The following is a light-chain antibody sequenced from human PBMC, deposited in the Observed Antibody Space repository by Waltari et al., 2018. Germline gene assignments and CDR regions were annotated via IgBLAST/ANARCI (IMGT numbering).Light chain of an antibody. CDR3: QKYESLPAT. J-gene: IGKJ1*01. CDR2: HAS. Sequence: ERATLSCRARQSVSKYLAWYQQKPGQAPRLLIYHASSRATGIPVRFSGSGFGTDFSLTISRLEPEDFAVYYCQKYESLPATFGQGTKVEIK. V-gene: IGKV3-20*01. CDR1: QSVSKY.